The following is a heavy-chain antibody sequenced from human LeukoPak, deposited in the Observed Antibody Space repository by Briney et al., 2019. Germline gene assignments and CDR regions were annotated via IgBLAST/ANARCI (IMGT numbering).Heavy chain of an antibody. J-gene: IGHJ3*02. D-gene: IGHD1-26*01. CDR3: ARELPQDAFDI. Sequence: SETLSLTCTVSCGSISSYYWSWIRQPPGKGLEWIGYIYYSGSTNYNPSLKSRVTISVDTSKNQFSLKLSSVTAADTAVYYCARELPQDAFDIWGQGTMVTVSS. CDR1: CGSISSYY. V-gene: IGHV4-59*01. CDR2: IYYSGST.